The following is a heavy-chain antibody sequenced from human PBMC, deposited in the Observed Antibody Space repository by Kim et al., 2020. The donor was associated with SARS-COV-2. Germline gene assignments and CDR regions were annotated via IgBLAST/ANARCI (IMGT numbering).Heavy chain of an antibody. CDR3: ATSKVITVADWFDP. J-gene: IGHJ5*02. CDR2: FDPEDGET. CDR1: GYTLTELS. V-gene: IGHV1-24*01. D-gene: IGHD6-19*01. Sequence: ASVKVSCKVSGYTLTELSMHWVRQAPGKGLEWMGGFDPEDGETIYAQKFQGRVTMTEETSTDTAYMELSSLRSEDTAVYYCATSKVITVADWFDPWGQGTLFTVSS.